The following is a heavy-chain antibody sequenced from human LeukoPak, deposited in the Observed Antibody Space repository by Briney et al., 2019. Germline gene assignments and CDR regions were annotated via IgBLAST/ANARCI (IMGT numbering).Heavy chain of an antibody. Sequence: SETLSLTCAVYGGSFSGYYWSWIRQPPGKGLEWIGEINHSGSTNYNPPLKSRVTILVDTSKNQFSLKLSSVTAADTAVYYCARDRDYYGSGNNWFDPWGQGTLVTVSS. CDR3: ARDRDYYGSGNNWFDP. CDR2: INHSGST. V-gene: IGHV4-34*01. J-gene: IGHJ5*02. CDR1: GGSFSGYY. D-gene: IGHD3-10*01.